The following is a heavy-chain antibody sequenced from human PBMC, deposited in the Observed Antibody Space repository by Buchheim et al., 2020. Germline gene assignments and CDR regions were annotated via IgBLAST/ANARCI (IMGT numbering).Heavy chain of an antibody. J-gene: IGHJ4*02. CDR3: ARAYAGYSGDIDY. V-gene: IGHV3-74*01. CDR2: INSDGSST. CDR1: GFTFSSYW. D-gene: IGHD6-19*01. Sequence: EVQLVESGGGLVQHGGSLRLSCAASGFTFSSYWMHWVRQAPGKGLVWVSRINSDGSSTRYADSVKGRFTIPRDNATHTQYLQMNSLRAEDTAVYYCARAYAGYSGDIDYWGQGTL.